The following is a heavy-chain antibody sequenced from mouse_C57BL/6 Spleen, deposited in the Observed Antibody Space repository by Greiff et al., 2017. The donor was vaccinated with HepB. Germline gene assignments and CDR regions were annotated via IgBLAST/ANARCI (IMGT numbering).Heavy chain of an antibody. CDR1: GYTFTSYW. Sequence: VQLQQSGAELVMPGASVKLSCKASGYTFTSYWMHWVKQRPGQGLEWIGEIDPSDSYTNYNQKFKGKSTLTVDKSSSTAYMQLSSLTSEDSAVYYCARWNDMYYFDYWGQGTTLTVSS. D-gene: IGHD2-3*01. V-gene: IGHV1-69*01. CDR2: IDPSDSYT. CDR3: ARWNDMYYFDY. J-gene: IGHJ2*01.